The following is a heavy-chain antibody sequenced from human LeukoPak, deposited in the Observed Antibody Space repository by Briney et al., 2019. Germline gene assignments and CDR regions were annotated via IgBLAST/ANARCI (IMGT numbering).Heavy chain of an antibody. J-gene: IGHJ3*02. CDR1: GFTFSDYY. CDR3: ARPLAPWWELRGGPNAFDI. CDR2: ISSSGSTI. Sequence: GGSLRLPCAASGFTFSDYYMSWIRQAPGKGLEWVSYISSSGSTIYYADSVKGRFTISRDNAKNSLYLQMNSLRAEDTAVYYCARPLAPWWELRGGPNAFDIWGQGTMLTVSS. V-gene: IGHV3-11*01. D-gene: IGHD1-26*01.